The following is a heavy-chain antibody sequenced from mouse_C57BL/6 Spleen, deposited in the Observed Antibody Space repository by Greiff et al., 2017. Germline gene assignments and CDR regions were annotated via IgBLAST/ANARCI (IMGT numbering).Heavy chain of an antibody. D-gene: IGHD1-1*01. CDR2: IRLKSDNYAT. J-gene: IGHJ1*03. CDR3: TDFTTVVATNFDV. Sequence: DVMLVESGGGLVQPGGSMKLSCVASGFTFSNYWMNWVRQSPEKGLEWVAQIRLKSDNYATHYAESVKGRFTISRDDSKSSVYLQMNNLRAEDTGIYYCTDFTTVVATNFDVWGTGTTVTVSS. V-gene: IGHV6-3*01. CDR1: GFTFSNYW.